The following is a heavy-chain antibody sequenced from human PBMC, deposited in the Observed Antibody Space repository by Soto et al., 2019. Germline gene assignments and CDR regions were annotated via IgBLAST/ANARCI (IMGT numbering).Heavy chain of an antibody. CDR3: ARGYDILTGSLGAFDI. Sequence: ASVKVSCKASGYTFTSYGISWVLQAPGQGLEWMGWISAYNGNTNYAQKLQGRVTMTTDTSTSTAYMELRSLRSDDTAVYYCARGYDILTGSLGAFDIWRQGTMVTVSS. D-gene: IGHD3-9*01. CDR2: ISAYNGNT. V-gene: IGHV1-18*01. CDR1: GYTFTSYG. J-gene: IGHJ3*02.